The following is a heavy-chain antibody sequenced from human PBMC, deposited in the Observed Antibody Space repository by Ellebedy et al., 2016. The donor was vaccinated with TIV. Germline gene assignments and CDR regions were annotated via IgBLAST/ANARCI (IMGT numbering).Heavy chain of an antibody. CDR3: AKGSETAPRVYDY. D-gene: IGHD2-21*02. V-gene: IGHV3-48*02. CDR2: ISSSSNTI. CDR1: GFTFSSYS. J-gene: IGHJ4*02. Sequence: GESLKISXAASGFTFSSYSMNWVRQAPGKGLEWVSYISSSSNTIYYADSVKGRFTISRDNAKNSLYLQMNSLRDEDTAVYYCAKGSETAPRVYDYWGQGTLVTVSS.